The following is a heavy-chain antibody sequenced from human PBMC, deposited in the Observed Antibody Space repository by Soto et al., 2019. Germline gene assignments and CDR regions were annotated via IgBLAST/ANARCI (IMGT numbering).Heavy chain of an antibody. J-gene: IGHJ5*02. CDR3: ARDRXTIFGVVILAQYNWFDP. Sequence: SVKVSCKASGGTFSSYAISWVRQAPGQGLEWMGGIIPIFGTANYAQKFQGRVTITADESTSTAYMELSSLRSEDTAVYYCARDRXTIFGVVILAQYNWFDPWGQGTLVTVSS. CDR1: GGTFSSYA. D-gene: IGHD3-3*01. CDR2: IIPIFGTA. V-gene: IGHV1-69*13.